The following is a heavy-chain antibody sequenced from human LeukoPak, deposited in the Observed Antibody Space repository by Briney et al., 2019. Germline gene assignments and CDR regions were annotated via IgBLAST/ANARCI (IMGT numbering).Heavy chain of an antibody. D-gene: IGHD6-19*01. CDR2: INVKSGAT. Sequence: ASVKVSCKASGYTFIDYYFNWVRQAPGQRPEWMGRINVKSGATDYAQKFQGRVTVTRDTSISTAYMELSSLRSDDTAVYYCARVGRESSTGWLDYWGQGTLVTVSS. V-gene: IGHV1-2*06. CDR1: GYTFIDYY. J-gene: IGHJ4*02. CDR3: ARVGRESSTGWLDY.